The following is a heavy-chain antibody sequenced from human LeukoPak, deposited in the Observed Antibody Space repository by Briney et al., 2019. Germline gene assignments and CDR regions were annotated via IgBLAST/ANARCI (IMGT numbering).Heavy chain of an antibody. Sequence: GRSLRLSCAASGFTFSSYGMHWVRQAPGKGLEWVAVISYDGSNKYYADSVKGRFTISRDNSKNTLYLQMNSLRAEDTAVYYCAKARSSTSVEGLFDYWGQGTLVTVSS. V-gene: IGHV3-30*18. CDR2: ISYDGSNK. CDR3: AKARSSTSVEGLFDY. J-gene: IGHJ4*02. D-gene: IGHD2-2*01. CDR1: GFTFSSYG.